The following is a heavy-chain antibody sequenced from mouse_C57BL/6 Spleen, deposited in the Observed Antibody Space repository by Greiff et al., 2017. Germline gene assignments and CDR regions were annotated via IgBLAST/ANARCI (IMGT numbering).Heavy chain of an antibody. D-gene: IGHD2-1*01. J-gene: IGHJ4*01. CDR2: INPNNGDT. CDR1: GFTFTDYN. CDR3: ARVRRYARDY. Sequence: EVQLQQSGPELVKPGASVKMSCTASGFTFTDYNMHWVKQSHGKSLEWIGNINPNNGDTRYDQKFQGKGTLTVDTSSSTAYLELSSLTSEDSAVYYCARVRRYARDYWGQGTSVTVSS. V-gene: IGHV1-22*01.